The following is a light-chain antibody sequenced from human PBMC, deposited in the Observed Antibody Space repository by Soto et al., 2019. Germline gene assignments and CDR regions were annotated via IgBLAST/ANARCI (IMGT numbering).Light chain of an antibody. CDR2: DAS. J-gene: IGKJ2*01. CDR3: QQYGSSPPYT. V-gene: IGKV3-20*01. Sequence: EIVLTQSPGTLSLSPGERATLSCRASQSFSSSYLAWYQQKPGQAPRLLIYDASSRATGIPDRFSGSGSGTDFTLTISRLEPEDFAVSYCQQYGSSPPYTFGQGTKLEIK. CDR1: QSFSSSY.